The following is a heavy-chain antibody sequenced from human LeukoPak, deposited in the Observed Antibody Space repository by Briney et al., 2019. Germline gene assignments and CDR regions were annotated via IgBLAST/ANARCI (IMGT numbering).Heavy chain of an antibody. Sequence: TSETLSLTCSVSGGSISSSNYYWSWIRQPAGKGLEWIGRIYTSESTNYNPSLKSRVTISVDTSRNQFSLKLSSVTAADTAVYYCARHREYSKYYFDYWGQGTLVTVSS. D-gene: IGHD2/OR15-2a*01. CDR3: ARHREYSKYYFDY. V-gene: IGHV4-61*02. J-gene: IGHJ4*02. CDR1: GGSISSSNYY. CDR2: IYTSEST.